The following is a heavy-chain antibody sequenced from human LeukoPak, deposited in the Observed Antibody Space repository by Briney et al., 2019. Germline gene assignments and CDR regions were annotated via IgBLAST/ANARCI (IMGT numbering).Heavy chain of an antibody. CDR1: GVSISDYY. CDR2: IYYTGST. J-gene: IGHJ4*02. CDR3: AKSYFDYSSYYSYYFNL. Sequence: SETLSLTCTVSGVSISDYYWSWVRQPPGKGLEWIGYIYYTGSTDYNPSLKSRVTISVDTSKSQFALKLSSVTAADTAVYYCAKSYFDYSSYYSYYFNLWGQGALVTVSS. V-gene: IGHV4-59*08. D-gene: IGHD4-11*01.